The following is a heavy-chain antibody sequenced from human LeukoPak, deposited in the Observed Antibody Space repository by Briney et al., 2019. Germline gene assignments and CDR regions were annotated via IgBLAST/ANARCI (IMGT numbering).Heavy chain of an antibody. CDR1: GFIFSNYI. CDR2: VNTGGDST. Sequence: GGSLGLSCAASGFIFSNYILSWVRQAPGKGLEWVSAVNTGGDSTYYADSVKGRFTISRDNSKNTLYLQMNSLRAEDTAVYYCAKDLGGSYLYFDYWGQGALVTVSS. D-gene: IGHD1-26*01. V-gene: IGHV3-23*01. CDR3: AKDLGGSYLYFDY. J-gene: IGHJ4*02.